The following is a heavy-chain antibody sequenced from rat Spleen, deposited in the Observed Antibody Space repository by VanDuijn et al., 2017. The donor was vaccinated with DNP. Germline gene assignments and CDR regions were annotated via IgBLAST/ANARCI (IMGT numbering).Heavy chain of an antibody. D-gene: IGHD1-4*01. Sequence: EVQLVESGGGLVQPGRSLKLSCAASGFTFSDYSMAWVRQAPKKGLEWVATIVYDGSSSFYGDSVTGRFTISRDNAKSTLYLQMDSLRSEDTATYYCTTGAGSPWGQGTSVTVSS. J-gene: IGHJ4*01. CDR1: GFTFSDYS. CDR2: IVYDGSSS. V-gene: IGHV5S10*01. CDR3: TTGAGSP.